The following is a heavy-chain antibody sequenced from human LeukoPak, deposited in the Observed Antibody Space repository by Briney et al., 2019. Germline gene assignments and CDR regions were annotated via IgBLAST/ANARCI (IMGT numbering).Heavy chain of an antibody. J-gene: IGHJ4*02. D-gene: IGHD3-10*01. CDR1: GFTFSSYG. V-gene: IGHV3-30*18. CDR2: ISYDGSDK. CDR3: AKDRGLWFGELYRHPDY. Sequence: RGSLRLSCAASGFTFSSYGMHWVRQAPGKGPEWVAVISYDGSDKYYADSVKGRFTISRDNSRNTLYLQMNSLRAEDTAVYYCAKDRGLWFGELYRHPDYWGQGTLVTVSS.